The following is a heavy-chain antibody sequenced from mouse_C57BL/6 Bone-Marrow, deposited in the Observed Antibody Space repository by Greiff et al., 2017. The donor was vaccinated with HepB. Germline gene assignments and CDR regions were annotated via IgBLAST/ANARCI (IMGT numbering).Heavy chain of an antibody. V-gene: IGHV1-42*01. Sequence: EVQLQQSGPELVKPGASVKISCKASGYSFTGYYMNWVKQSPEKSLEWIGEINPSTGGTTYNQKFKAKATLTVDKSSSTAYMQLKSLTSEDSAVYYCARGGLLWLRDYAMDYWGQGTSVTVSS. CDR1: GYSFTGYY. CDR2: INPSTGGT. J-gene: IGHJ4*01. D-gene: IGHD2-9*01. CDR3: ARGGLLWLRDYAMDY.